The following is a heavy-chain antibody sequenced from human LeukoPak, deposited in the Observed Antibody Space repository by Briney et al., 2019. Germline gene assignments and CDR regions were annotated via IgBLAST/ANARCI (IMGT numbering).Heavy chain of an antibody. D-gene: IGHD3-10*01. Sequence: TSETLSLTCAVYGGSFSGYYWSWIRQPPGKGLEWIGEINHSGSTNYNPSLKSRVTISVDTSKNQFSLKLSSVTAADTAVYYCASGMVRGVIRYWGQGTPVTVSS. CDR1: GGSFSGYY. CDR2: INHSGST. CDR3: ASGMVRGVIRY. V-gene: IGHV4-34*01. J-gene: IGHJ4*02.